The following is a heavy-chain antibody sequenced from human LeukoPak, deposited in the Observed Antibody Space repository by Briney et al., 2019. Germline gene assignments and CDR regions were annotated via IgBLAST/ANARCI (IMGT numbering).Heavy chain of an antibody. CDR3: ARGDAGHCSSTTCFGMRWFDP. J-gene: IGHJ5*02. CDR1: GGSFNGYY. CDR2: INHSGDT. Sequence: SETLSLTCAVYGGSFNGYYWSWLRQSPGKGLEWIGEINHSGDTNYSPSLKNRVTISVDTSKNQFSLKVASVTAADTAVYFCARGDAGHCSSTTCFGMRWFDPWGQGTLVAVSS. D-gene: IGHD2-2*01. V-gene: IGHV4-34*01.